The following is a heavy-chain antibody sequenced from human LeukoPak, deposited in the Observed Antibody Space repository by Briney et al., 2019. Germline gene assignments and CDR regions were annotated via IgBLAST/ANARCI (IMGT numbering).Heavy chain of an antibody. CDR3: ARIAVAEDYYFDY. CDR2: IYDSGST. V-gene: IGHV4-34*01. CDR1: GGSFSGYY. Sequence: SETLSLTCAVYGGSFSGYYWGWIRQPPGKGLEWIGSIYDSGSTYYNPSLKSRVTISVDTSKNQFSLKLRSVTAADTAVYYCARIAVAEDYYFDYWGQGTLVTVSS. D-gene: IGHD6-19*01. J-gene: IGHJ4*02.